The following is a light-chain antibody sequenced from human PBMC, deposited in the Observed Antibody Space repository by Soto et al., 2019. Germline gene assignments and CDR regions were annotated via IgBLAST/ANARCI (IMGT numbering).Light chain of an antibody. CDR2: DTS. Sequence: QAVVTQEPSLTVSPGGTITLTCGSSTGAVTSGHYPYWFQQKPGQAPRTLIYDTSNRHSWTPARFSGSLLGGKAALTLSGAQPEDEAEYYCLITYSGARPYAFGTGTKVTVL. CDR1: TGAVTSGHY. V-gene: IGLV7-46*01. J-gene: IGLJ1*01. CDR3: LITYSGARPYA.